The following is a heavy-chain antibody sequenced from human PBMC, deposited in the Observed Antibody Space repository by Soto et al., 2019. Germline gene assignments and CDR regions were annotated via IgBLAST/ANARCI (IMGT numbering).Heavy chain of an antibody. CDR1: GFIFSSYG. V-gene: IGHV3-30*03. CDR2: ISYDGSNK. J-gene: IGHJ6*02. CDR3: ARDDHYCPSSSCSYYGMDV. Sequence: QVQLVESGGGVVQPGRSLRLSCAASGFIFSSYGMHWVRQAPGKGLEWVAIISYDGSNKYYADSVKGRFTISRDNSKNTRYLQMNSLRAEDTAMYYCARDDHYCPSSSCSYYGMDVWGQGTTVTVSS. D-gene: IGHD2-2*01.